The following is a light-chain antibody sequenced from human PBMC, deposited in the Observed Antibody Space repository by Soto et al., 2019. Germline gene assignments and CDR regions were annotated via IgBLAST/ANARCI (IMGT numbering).Light chain of an antibody. V-gene: IGLV2-11*01. CDR2: DVN. J-gene: IGLJ1*01. CDR1: SSDVGGYNY. Sequence: QSVLTQPHSVSGSPGQSVAISCSGTSSDVGGYNYVSWYQQHPGKAPKLIIFDVNKRPSGVPDRFSGSKSGSTASLTISGLQAEEEADYYCCSYGGSFYVVGTGTKVTV. CDR3: CSYGGSFYV.